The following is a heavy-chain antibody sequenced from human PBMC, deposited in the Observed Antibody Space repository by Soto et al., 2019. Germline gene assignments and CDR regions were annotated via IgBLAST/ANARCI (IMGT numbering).Heavy chain of an antibody. CDR1: GYTFTSYA. V-gene: IGHV1-3*01. CDR2: NNAGNGNT. CDR3: GGVALRYFDWLSTFDY. D-gene: IGHD3-9*01. Sequence: QVQLVQSGAEVKKPGASVKVSCKASGYTFTSYAMHWVLQAPGQRLEWMGWNNAGNGNTKYSQKFQGGVTIPKDTSERTAYMELRSLRSEDTGVYYCGGVALRYFDWLSTFDYWGQGTLVTVSS. J-gene: IGHJ4*02.